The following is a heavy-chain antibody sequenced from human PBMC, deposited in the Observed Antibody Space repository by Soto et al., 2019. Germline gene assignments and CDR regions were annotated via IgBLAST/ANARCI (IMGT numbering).Heavy chain of an antibody. Sequence: ETLSLTCTVSGGSISSSSYYWGWIRQPPGKGLEWIGSIYYSGSTYYNPSLKSRVTISVDTSKNQFSLKLSSVTAADTAVYYCASSYDYVWGSLYYYYGMDVWGQGTTVTVSS. D-gene: IGHD3-16*01. CDR2: IYYSGST. CDR3: ASSYDYVWGSLYYYYGMDV. CDR1: GGSISSSSYY. J-gene: IGHJ6*02. V-gene: IGHV4-39*01.